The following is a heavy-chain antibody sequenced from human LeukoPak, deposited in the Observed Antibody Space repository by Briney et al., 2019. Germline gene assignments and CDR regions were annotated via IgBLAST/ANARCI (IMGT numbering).Heavy chain of an antibody. CDR1: GGSFSGYY. D-gene: IGHD3-3*01. Sequence: SETLSLTCAVYGGSFSGYYWSWIRQPPGKGLEWIGEINHSGSTNYNPSFKSRVTISVDTSKNQFSLKLSSVTAADTAVYYCARGGRTTRFYDFWSGRFDPWGQGTLVTVSS. CDR2: INHSGST. J-gene: IGHJ5*02. V-gene: IGHV4-34*01. CDR3: ARGGRTTRFYDFWSGRFDP.